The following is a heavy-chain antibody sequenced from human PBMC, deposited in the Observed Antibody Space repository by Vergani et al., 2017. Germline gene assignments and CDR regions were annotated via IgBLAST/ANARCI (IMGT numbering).Heavy chain of an antibody. CDR2: IYYSGLT. CDR1: ADSISSGSYY. CDR3: ARQRPGSGWSPGDFDD. V-gene: IGHV4-39*01. J-gene: IGHJ4*02. D-gene: IGHD6-19*01. Sequence: QLQLQQSGPGPVKPSETLFLTCTVPADSISSGSYYWGWIRQPPGKSLEWIGSIYYSGLTYYNPSLKSRVAISVDTSKNQFSLKVTSVTAADTAVYFCARQRPGSGWSPGDFDDWGQGILVTVSS.